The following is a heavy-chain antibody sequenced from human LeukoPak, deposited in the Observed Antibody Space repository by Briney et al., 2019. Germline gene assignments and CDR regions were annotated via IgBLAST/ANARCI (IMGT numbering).Heavy chain of an antibody. CDR3: ARDYLYSSSHGNYYYMDV. D-gene: IGHD6-6*01. CDR1: DGSISSYY. V-gene: IGHV4-4*07. J-gene: IGHJ6*03. Sequence: SETLSLTCTVSDGSISSYYWSWIRQPAGKGLEWIGRIYTSGSTNYNPSLKSRVTISVDTSKNQFSLKLSSVTAADTAVYYCARDYLYSSSHGNYYYMDVWGKGTTVTVSS. CDR2: IYTSGST.